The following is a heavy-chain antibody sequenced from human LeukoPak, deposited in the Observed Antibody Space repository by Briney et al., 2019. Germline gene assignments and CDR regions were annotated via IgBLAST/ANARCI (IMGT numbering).Heavy chain of an antibody. J-gene: IGHJ4*02. D-gene: IGHD1-26*01. CDR2: ISGSSSTI. Sequence: GGSLRLSCAASGFTFSSYNMNWVRQAPGEGLEWVSYISGSSSTINYADSVKGRFTISRDNAKNALYLQMNSLRAEDTAVYYCARDWHSGSYFGGYFDYWAQGTLVTVSS. CDR3: ARDWHSGSYFGGYFDY. CDR1: GFTFSSYN. V-gene: IGHV3-48*04.